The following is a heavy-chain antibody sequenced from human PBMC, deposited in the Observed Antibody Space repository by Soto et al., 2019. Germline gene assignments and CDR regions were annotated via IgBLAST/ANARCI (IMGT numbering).Heavy chain of an antibody. CDR1: GFTVSNNY. Sequence: EVQLVESGGGLIQPGGSLRLSCAVSGFTVSNNYMSWVRQAPGKGLEGVSVIYSGGYTAYGDSVKGRFTISRNNSKKILYPKMNSRRADVPVVYYCATQRGGGGYWGQGTLVTVSS. J-gene: IGHJ4*02. CDR3: ATQRGGGGY. D-gene: IGHD6-25*01. CDR2: IYSGGYT. V-gene: IGHV3-53*01.